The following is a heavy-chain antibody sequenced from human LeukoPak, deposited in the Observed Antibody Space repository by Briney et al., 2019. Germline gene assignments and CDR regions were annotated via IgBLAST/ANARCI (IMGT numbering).Heavy chain of an antibody. Sequence: GGSLRLSCAASGFTFSSYSMNWVRQAPGKGLEWVSSLSSSSSYIYYADSVKGRFTISRDNAKNSLYLQMNSLRAEDTAVYYCAREGPSTVTEYNWFDPWGQGTLVTVSS. D-gene: IGHD4-17*01. CDR1: GFTFSSYS. CDR2: LSSSSSYI. CDR3: AREGPSTVTEYNWFDP. J-gene: IGHJ5*02. V-gene: IGHV3-21*01.